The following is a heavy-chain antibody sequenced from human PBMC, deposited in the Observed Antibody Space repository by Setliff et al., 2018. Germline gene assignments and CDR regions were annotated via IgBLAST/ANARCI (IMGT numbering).Heavy chain of an antibody. CDR1: GDSLSDYY. J-gene: IGHJ4*02. CDR2: INHRGST. Sequence: SETLSLTCAVYGDSLSDYYWSWIRQAPGKGPEWIEEINHRGSTNYSPSLKSRVTISVDTSEKQFSLSLTSVTAADTAVYYCARGRSYRVRSGQLLRYFDTWGQGTLVTVSS. D-gene: IGHD3-16*01. CDR3: ARGRSYRVRSGQLLRYFDT. V-gene: IGHV4-34*01.